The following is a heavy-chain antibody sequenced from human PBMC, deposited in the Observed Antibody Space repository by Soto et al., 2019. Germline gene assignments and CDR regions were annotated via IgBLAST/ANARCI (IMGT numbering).Heavy chain of an antibody. J-gene: IGHJ6*03. D-gene: IGHD3-3*01. Sequence: PSETLCLSCSVAGGSLSSYDWSWIRQPPGKGLEWIGYIYYSGSTNYNPSLKSRVTISVDTSKNQFSLKLSSVTAADTAVYYCARGISYYDFWSGFRLTCTYMDVWRKGTTVTVSS. CDR1: GGSLSSYD. CDR3: ARGISYYDFWSGFRLTCTYMDV. CDR2: IYYSGST. V-gene: IGHV4-59*01.